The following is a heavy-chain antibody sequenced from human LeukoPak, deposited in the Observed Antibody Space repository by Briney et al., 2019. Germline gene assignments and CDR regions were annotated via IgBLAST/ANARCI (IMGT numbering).Heavy chain of an antibody. CDR2: INSDGSST. D-gene: IGHD3-3*01. CDR3: ARPGSASGYWVH. CDR1: GFTFSSYW. Sequence: GGSLRLSCAASGFTFSSYWMHWVRQAPGKGLVWVTRINSDGSSTSYADSVKGRFTISRDNAKNTLYLQMNSLRAEDTAVYYCARPGSASGYWVHWGQGTLVTVSS. V-gene: IGHV3-74*01. J-gene: IGHJ4*02.